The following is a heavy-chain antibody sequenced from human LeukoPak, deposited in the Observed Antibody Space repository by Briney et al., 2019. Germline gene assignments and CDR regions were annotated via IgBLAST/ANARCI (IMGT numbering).Heavy chain of an antibody. Sequence: GGSLRLSCAASGFTFSTYAMSWVRQAPGEGLEWVSHISGSGGATYYADSVKGRFTISRDNSKNTVYLQMNSLRAEDTAIYYCAKRGYSSGYSYYFDYWGQGTLVTVSS. V-gene: IGHV3-23*01. CDR2: ISGSGGAT. CDR1: GFTFSTYA. D-gene: IGHD5-18*01. J-gene: IGHJ4*02. CDR3: AKRGYSSGYSYYFDY.